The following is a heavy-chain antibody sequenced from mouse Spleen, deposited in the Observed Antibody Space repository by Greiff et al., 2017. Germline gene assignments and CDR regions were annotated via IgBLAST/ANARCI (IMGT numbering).Heavy chain of an antibody. D-gene: IGHD1-1*01. CDR3: ARDLGYYYGSSYGGAMDY. CDR1: GFTFSDYY. J-gene: IGHJ4*01. Sequence: EVKLMESEGGLVQPGSSMKLSCTASGFTFSDYYMAWVRQVPEKGLEWVANINYDGSSTYYLDSLKSRFIISRDNAKNILYLQMSSLKSEDTATYYCARDLGYYYGSSYGGAMDYWGQGTSVTVSS. V-gene: IGHV5-16*01. CDR2: INYDGSST.